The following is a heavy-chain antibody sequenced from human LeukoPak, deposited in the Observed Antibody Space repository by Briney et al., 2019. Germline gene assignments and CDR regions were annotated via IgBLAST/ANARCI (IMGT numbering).Heavy chain of an antibody. CDR2: INHSGST. V-gene: IGHV4-34*01. J-gene: IGHJ4*02. Sequence: PSETLSLTCAVYGGSFSGYYWSWIRQPPGKGLEWIGEINHSGSTNYNPSLKSRVTISVDTSKNQFSLKLSSVTAADTAVYYCADATGYWGQGTLVTVS. D-gene: IGHD1-14*01. CDR3: ADATGY. CDR1: GGSFSGYY.